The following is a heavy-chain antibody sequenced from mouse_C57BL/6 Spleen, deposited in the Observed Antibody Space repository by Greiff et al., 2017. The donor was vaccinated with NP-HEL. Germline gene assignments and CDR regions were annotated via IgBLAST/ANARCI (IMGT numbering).Heavy chain of an antibody. J-gene: IGHJ2*01. CDR1: GFTFSSYA. V-gene: IGHV5-9-1*02. Sequence: EVQRVESGEGLVKPGGSLKLSCAASGFTFSSYAMSWVRQTPEKRLEWVAYISSGGDYIYYADTVKGRFTISRDNARNTLYLQMSSLKSEDTAMYYCTRDQGLYYGSSLFDYWGQGTTLTVSS. CDR3: TRDQGLYYGSSLFDY. CDR2: ISSGGDYI. D-gene: IGHD1-1*01.